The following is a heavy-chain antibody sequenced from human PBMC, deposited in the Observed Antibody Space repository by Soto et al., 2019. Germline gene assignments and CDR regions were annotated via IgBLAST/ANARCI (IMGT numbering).Heavy chain of an antibody. CDR1: GGSISSRSSY. J-gene: IGHJ4*02. Sequence: SETLSLTCTVSGGSISSRSSYWGWIRQPPGKGLEWIASFFYSGSAYSGSTYYNPSLKSRVTISVDTSKNQFSLKLSSVTAADTAVYYCARPEIPTRSSDYDYPFDHWGQGTLVTVSS. CDR2: FFYSGSAYSGST. D-gene: IGHD3-22*01. CDR3: ARPEIPTRSSDYDYPFDH. V-gene: IGHV4-39*01.